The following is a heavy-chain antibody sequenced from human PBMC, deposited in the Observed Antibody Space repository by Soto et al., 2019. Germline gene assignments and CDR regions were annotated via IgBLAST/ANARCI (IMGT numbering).Heavy chain of an antibody. CDR3: AREVVVVAARLYNWFDP. V-gene: IGHV4-59*01. CDR2: IYYSGST. J-gene: IGHJ5*02. CDR1: GGSFSGYY. Sequence: SETLSLTCAVYGGSFSGYYWSWIRQPPGKGLEWIGYIYYSGSTNYNPSLKSRVTISVDTSKNQFSLKLSSVTAADTAVYYCAREVVVVAARLYNWFDPWGQGTLVTVSS. D-gene: IGHD2-15*01.